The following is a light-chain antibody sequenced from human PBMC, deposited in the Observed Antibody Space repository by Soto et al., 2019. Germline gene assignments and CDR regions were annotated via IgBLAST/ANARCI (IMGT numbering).Light chain of an antibody. J-gene: IGKJ3*01. V-gene: IGKV1-8*01. CDR2: AAS. Sequence: AIRMTQSPSSLSASTGDRVTITCRASKGISSYLAWYQQKPGKAPKLLIYAASTLQSGVPSRFSGSGSGTDFTLTISCLQSEDFASYVCQLYYSYPFSFGSRTKVDIE. CDR3: QLYYSYPFS. CDR1: KGISSY.